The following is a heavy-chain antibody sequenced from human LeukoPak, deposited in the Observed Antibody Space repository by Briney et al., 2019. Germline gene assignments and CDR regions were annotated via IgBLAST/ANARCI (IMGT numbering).Heavy chain of an antibody. CDR1: GFTFSNYG. V-gene: IGHV3-30*18. D-gene: IGHD3-22*01. CDR3: AKDYDSSGWAAFDI. J-gene: IGHJ3*02. Sequence: GGSLRLSCAASGFTFSNYGMHWVRQAPGKGLEWVAIISYDGSNKYFADSVKGRFTISRDNSKNTLYLQMNSLRAEDTAVYYCAKDYDSSGWAAFDIWGQGTMVTVSS. CDR2: ISYDGSNK.